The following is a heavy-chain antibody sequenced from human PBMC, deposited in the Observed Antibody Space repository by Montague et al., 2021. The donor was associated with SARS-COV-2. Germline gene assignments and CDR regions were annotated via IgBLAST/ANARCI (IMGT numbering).Heavy chain of an antibody. CDR2: LSTSGST. CDR3: ARDASSANSPANNWFDS. V-gene: IGHV4-4*07. CDR1: GGSITTCY. D-gene: IGHD4/OR15-4a*01. Sequence: SETLSLTCTVSGGSITTCYWSWVRQPAGKGLEWIGRLSTSGSTNYNPSLKSRVTMSLDTSKNQVSLKLSSVTAADTAVYYCARDASSANSPANNWFDSWGQGTLVTVSS. J-gene: IGHJ5*01.